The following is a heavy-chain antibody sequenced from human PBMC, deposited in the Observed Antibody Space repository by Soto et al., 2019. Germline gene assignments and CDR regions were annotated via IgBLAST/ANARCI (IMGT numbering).Heavy chain of an antibody. D-gene: IGHD3-10*01. CDR2: ISYDGSNK. CDR3: ARQPKGSTYYYVSGSYDNVPYYYGIDV. V-gene: IGHV3-30-3*01. J-gene: IGHJ6*02. Sequence: QVQLVESGGGVVQPGRSLRLSCAASGFTFSSYAMHWVRQAPGKGLEWVAVISYDGSNKYYADSVKGRFTIYRDNSKNTLFLQTNSLRAEDAAVYYCARQPKGSTYYYVSGSYDNVPYYYGIDVWGQGTTVTVSS. CDR1: GFTFSSYA.